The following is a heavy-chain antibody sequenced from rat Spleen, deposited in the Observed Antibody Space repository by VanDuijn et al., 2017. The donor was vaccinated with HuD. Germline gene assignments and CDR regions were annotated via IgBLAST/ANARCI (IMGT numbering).Heavy chain of an antibody. V-gene: IGHV3-1*01. D-gene: IGHD4-6*01. J-gene: IGHJ4*01. CDR1: GFSITSNY. CDR3: ARAFATLGPLSFRGYYVMDA. CDR2: MTNSGIA. Sequence: EVQLQESGPGLVKPSQSLSLNCSVTGFSITSNYWVWIRKFPGNKMEWVGHMTNSGIASYNPSLKSRISITRDTSKNQFFLQLNSVTTEDTATYYGARAFATLGPLSFRGYYVMDAWGQGTSVTVSS.